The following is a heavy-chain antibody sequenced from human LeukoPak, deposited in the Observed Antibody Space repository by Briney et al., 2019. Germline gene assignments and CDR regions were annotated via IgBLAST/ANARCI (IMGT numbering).Heavy chain of an antibody. D-gene: IGHD1-7*01. V-gene: IGHV3-48*01. Sequence: GGSLRLSCAATGFTFSSYSMNWVRQAPGKGLEWVSYISSSSSTIYYADSVKGRFTISRDNAKNSLYLQMNSLRAEDTAVYYCARANWNYVNWFDPWGQGTLVTVSS. J-gene: IGHJ5*02. CDR3: ARANWNYVNWFDP. CDR1: GFTFSSYS. CDR2: ISSSSSTI.